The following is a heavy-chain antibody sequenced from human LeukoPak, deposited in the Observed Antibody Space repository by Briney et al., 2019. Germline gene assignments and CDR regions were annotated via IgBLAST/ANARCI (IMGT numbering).Heavy chain of an antibody. Sequence: GGSLRLSCAASGFTFSSYAMSWVRQAPGKGLEWVSAISGSGGSTYYADSVKGRFTISRDNAKNSLYLQMNSLRAEDTAVYYCARIINPVARVVPAAMPWWFDPWGQGTLVTVSS. CDR2: ISGSGGST. CDR3: ARIINPVARVVPAAMPWWFDP. D-gene: IGHD2-2*01. CDR1: GFTFSSYA. J-gene: IGHJ5*02. V-gene: IGHV3-23*01.